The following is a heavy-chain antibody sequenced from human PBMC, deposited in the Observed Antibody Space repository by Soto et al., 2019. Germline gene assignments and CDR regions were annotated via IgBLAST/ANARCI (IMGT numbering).Heavy chain of an antibody. V-gene: IGHV1-69*04. CDR2: IIPILGIA. CDR1: GGTFSSYT. CDR3: ARDRLLDCSSTSCYHRAAAGGAY. Sequence: SVKVSCKASGGTFSSYTISWVRQAPGQGLEWMGRIIPILGIANYAQKFQGRVTITADKSTSTAYMELSSLRSEDTAVYYCARDRLLDCSSTSCYHRAAAGGAYWGQGTLVTSPQ. J-gene: IGHJ4*02. D-gene: IGHD2-2*01.